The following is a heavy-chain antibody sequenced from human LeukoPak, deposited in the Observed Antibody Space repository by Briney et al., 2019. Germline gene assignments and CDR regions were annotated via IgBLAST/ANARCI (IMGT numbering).Heavy chain of an antibody. CDR1: GGSINSYY. Sequence: SETLSLTCTVSGGSINSYYWSWIRQPPGKGLEWVGYIYDSGSTNYNPSLMSRVTISVDTSKNHFSLKLTSVPAADTAVYYCARDPAYSGYYHGAFDIWGQGTMVTVSS. CDR3: ARDPAYSGYYHGAFDI. J-gene: IGHJ3*02. CDR2: IYDSGST. D-gene: IGHD3-22*01. V-gene: IGHV4-59*13.